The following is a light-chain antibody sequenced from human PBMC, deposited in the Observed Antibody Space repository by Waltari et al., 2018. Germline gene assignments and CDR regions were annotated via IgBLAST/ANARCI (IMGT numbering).Light chain of an antibody. J-gene: IGKJ1*01. CDR1: QSVSSSD. CDR2: GAS. Sequence: EIVLTQSPGTLSLSPGERATLSSRASQSVSSSDLAWYPQKPGQAPRVLIHGASNRATGIPDRFSGSGSGTDFTLTISRLEPEDFAVYYCQQYGSSPWTFGQGTKVEIK. CDR3: QQYGSSPWT. V-gene: IGKV3-20*01.